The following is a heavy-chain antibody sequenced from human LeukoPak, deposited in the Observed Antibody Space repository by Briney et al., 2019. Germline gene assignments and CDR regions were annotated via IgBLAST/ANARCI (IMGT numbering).Heavy chain of an antibody. D-gene: IGHD5-12*01. J-gene: IGHJ4*02. V-gene: IGHV1-46*01. Sequence: ASVKVSCKASGYTFTSYYMHWVRQAPGQGLEWMGIINPSGGSTSYAQKFQGRVTMTTDASTSTAYMELRSLRSDDTAVYYCARTSHYVDIAATIPYGIYYFDYWGQGTLVTVSS. CDR3: ARTSHYVDIAATIPYGIYYFDY. CDR1: GYTFTSYY. CDR2: INPSGGST.